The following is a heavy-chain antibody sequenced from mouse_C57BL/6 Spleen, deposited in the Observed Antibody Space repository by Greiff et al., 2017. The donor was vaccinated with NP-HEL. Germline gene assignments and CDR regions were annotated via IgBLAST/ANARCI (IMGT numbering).Heavy chain of an antibody. Sequence: EESGPGLVKPSQSLSLTCSVTGYSITSGYYWNWIRQFPGNKLEWMGYISYDGSNNYNPSLKNRISITRDTSKNQFFLKLNSVTTEDTATYYCAREEIYYDYEGFAYWGQGTLVTVSA. D-gene: IGHD2-4*01. CDR1: GYSITSGYY. V-gene: IGHV3-6*01. CDR3: AREEIYYDYEGFAY. J-gene: IGHJ3*01. CDR2: ISYDGSN.